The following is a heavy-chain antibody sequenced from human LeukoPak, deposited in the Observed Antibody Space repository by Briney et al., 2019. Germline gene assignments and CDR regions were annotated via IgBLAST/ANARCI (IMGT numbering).Heavy chain of an antibody. V-gene: IGHV3-23*01. J-gene: IGHJ4*02. CDR3: AKGSIAVAGTIDY. Sequence: GGSLRLSCAASGLTFSSYAMSWVRQAPGKGLERVSAISGSGGSTYYADSVKGRFTISRDNSKNTLYLQMNSLRAEDTAVYYCAKGSIAVAGTIDYWGQGTLVTVSS. D-gene: IGHD6-19*01. CDR1: GLTFSSYA. CDR2: ISGSGGST.